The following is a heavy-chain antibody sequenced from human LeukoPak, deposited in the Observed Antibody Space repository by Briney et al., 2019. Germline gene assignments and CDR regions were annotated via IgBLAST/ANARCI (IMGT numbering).Heavy chain of an antibody. V-gene: IGHV4-59*01. CDR3: ARHRGCTSGTCKNWFDP. CDR2: IHYSGSV. CDR1: GGSISDSY. Sequence: SETLSLTCTVSGGSISDSYWSWIRQPPGKGLEWIAYIHYSGSVNDNPSLKSRVTISIDTSKNQFSLKLNSVTAADTAVYYCARHRGCTSGTCKNWFDPWGQGTLVTVSS. J-gene: IGHJ5*02. D-gene: IGHD2-8*01.